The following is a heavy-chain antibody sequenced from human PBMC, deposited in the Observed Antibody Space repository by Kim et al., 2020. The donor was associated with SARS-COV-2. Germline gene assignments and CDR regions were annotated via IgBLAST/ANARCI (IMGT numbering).Heavy chain of an antibody. CDR2: ISYDGNKK. V-gene: IGHV3-30*03. J-gene: IGHJ2*01. CDR3: ARDPSSSWENCYFDL. Sequence: GGSLRLSCEASGFTLSNYGMHWVRQAPGKGLERVAIISYDGNKKYYVDSVEGRFTISRDNSKNTLYLQMNSLRSEDTALYYCARDPSSSWENCYFDLWGRGTLVTVSS. CDR1: GFTLSNYG. D-gene: IGHD6-13*01.